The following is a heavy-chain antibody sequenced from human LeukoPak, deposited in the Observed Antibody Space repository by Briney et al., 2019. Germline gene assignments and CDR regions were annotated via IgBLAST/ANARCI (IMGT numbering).Heavy chain of an antibody. Sequence: SETLSLTCTVSGGSISSYYWSWIRQPPGKGLEWIGFIYYSGSTNYNPSLKSRVTISVDTSKNQFSLKLSSVTAADTAVYYCARGGSIGDGIEYFDYWGQGTLVTVSS. J-gene: IGHJ4*02. CDR3: ARGGSIGDGIEYFDY. CDR1: GGSISSYY. V-gene: IGHV4-59*12. CDR2: IYYSGST. D-gene: IGHD3-16*01.